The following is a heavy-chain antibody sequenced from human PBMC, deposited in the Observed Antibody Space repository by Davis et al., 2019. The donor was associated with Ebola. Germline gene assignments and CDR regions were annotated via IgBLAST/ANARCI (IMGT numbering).Heavy chain of an antibody. V-gene: IGHV3-48*02. D-gene: IGHD2-2*01. CDR1: GFTFSSYS. CDR3: ARDAEWKDIVVVPAAIDY. J-gene: IGHJ4*02. CDR2: ISSSSSTI. Sequence: GGSLRLSCAASGFTFSSYSMNWVRQAPGKGLEWVSYISSSSSTIYYADSVKGRFTISRDNAKNSLYLQMNSLRDEDTAVYYCARDAEWKDIVVVPAAIDYWGQGTLVTVSS.